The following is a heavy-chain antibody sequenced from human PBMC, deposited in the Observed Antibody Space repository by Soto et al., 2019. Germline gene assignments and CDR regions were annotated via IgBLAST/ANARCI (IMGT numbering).Heavy chain of an antibody. V-gene: IGHV3-21*01. CDR1: GFTFSSYS. CDR2: ISSSSSYI. Sequence: GGSLRLSCAASGFTFSSYSMNWVRQAPGKGLEWVSSISSSSSYIYYADSVKGRFTISRDNAKNSLYLQMNSLRAEDTAVYYCARGLCSGGSCRYGVPSYYYYGMDVWGQGTTVTVSS. CDR3: ARGLCSGGSCRYGVPSYYYYGMDV. D-gene: IGHD2-15*01. J-gene: IGHJ6*02.